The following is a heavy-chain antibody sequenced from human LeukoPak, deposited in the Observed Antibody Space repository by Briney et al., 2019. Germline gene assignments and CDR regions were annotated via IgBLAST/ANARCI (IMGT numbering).Heavy chain of an antibody. J-gene: IGHJ3*02. CDR2: INHSGST. CDR1: GGSFSGYY. D-gene: IGHD1-26*01. Sequence: SETLSLTCAVYGGSFSGYYWSWLRQSPGKGLEWIGEINHSGSTNYNPSLKSRVTISVDTSKNQFSLKLSSVTAADTAVYYCARELIADAFAIWGQGTMVTVSS. V-gene: IGHV4-34*01. CDR3: ARELIADAFAI.